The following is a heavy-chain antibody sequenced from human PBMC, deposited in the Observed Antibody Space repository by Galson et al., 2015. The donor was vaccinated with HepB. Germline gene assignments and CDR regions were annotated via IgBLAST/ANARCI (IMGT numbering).Heavy chain of an antibody. J-gene: IGHJ6*02. D-gene: IGHD2-8*01. CDR2: IKQDGSEK. CDR1: EFTFSSYW. CDR3: ARYGYSHGMDV. Sequence: SLRLSCAASEFTFSSYWMSWVRQAPGKGLEWVANIKQDGSEKSYVDSVKGRFTISRDNARNSLYLQMNSLRAEDTAVYYCARYGYSHGMDVWGQGTTVTVS. V-gene: IGHV3-7*03.